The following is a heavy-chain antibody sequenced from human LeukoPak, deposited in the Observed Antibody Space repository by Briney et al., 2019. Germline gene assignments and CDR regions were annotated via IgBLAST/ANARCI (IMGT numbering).Heavy chain of an antibody. CDR3: ARVFAGGPRGYYYYYYMDV. Sequence: ASVKVSCKASGYTFTGYYMHWVRQAPGQGLEWMGWINPNSGGTNYAQKFQGRVTMTRDTSISTAYMELSRLRSDDTAVCYCARVFAGGPRGYYYYYYMDVWGKGTTVTISS. D-gene: IGHD3-16*01. CDR1: GYTFTGYY. V-gene: IGHV1-2*02. J-gene: IGHJ6*03. CDR2: INPNSGGT.